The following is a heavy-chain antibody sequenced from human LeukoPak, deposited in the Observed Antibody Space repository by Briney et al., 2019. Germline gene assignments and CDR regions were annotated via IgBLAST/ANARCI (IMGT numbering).Heavy chain of an antibody. D-gene: IGHD6-6*01. V-gene: IGHV3-74*01. CDR1: GLPFISNS. CDR2: IRGDGRAT. J-gene: IGHJ4*02. CDR3: ARDRRYTTSSLLAGS. Sequence: GGPLGLSCAAPGLPFISNSMNGAGRAPGRELGWVAGIRGDGRATTYADSVKGRFTISRDNAMNTVFLQMKSLRAEDTAVYYCARDRRYTTSSLLAGSWGQGTLVTVSS.